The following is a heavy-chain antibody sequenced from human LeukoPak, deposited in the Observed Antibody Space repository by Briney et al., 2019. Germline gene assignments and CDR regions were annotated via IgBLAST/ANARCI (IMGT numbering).Heavy chain of an antibody. D-gene: IGHD3-10*01. V-gene: IGHV4-4*07. CDR3: ARVGLLWFGELSWFDP. J-gene: IGHJ5*02. CDR1: GGSISSYY. Sequence: SETLSLTCTVSGGSISSYYWSWIRQPAGKGLEWIGRIYTSGSTNYNPSLKSRVTMSVDTSKNQFSLKLSSVTAADTAVYYCARVGLLWFGELSWFDPWGQGILVTVSS. CDR2: IYTSGST.